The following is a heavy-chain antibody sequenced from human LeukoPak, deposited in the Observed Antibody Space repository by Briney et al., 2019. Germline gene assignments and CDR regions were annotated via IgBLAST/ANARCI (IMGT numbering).Heavy chain of an antibody. CDR1: GFTFSSYV. Sequence: GGSLRLSCAASGFTFSSYVMSWVRQAPGKGLEWVSAISGSDGRTYYADSVKGRFTISRDNTKNRLYLQMSSLRAEDTAVYYCARATGSYVLSYYYSMDVWGQGTTVTVSS. CDR3: ARATGSYVLSYYYSMDV. CDR2: ISGSDGRT. D-gene: IGHD1-26*01. V-gene: IGHV3-23*01. J-gene: IGHJ6*02.